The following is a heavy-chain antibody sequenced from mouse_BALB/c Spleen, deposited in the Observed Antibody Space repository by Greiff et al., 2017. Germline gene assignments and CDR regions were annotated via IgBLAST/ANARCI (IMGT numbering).Heavy chain of an antibody. V-gene: IGHV1-9*01. J-gene: IGHJ4*01. CDR1: GYTFSSYW. CDR3: ARRTTVVARYAMDY. CDR2: ILPGSGST. Sequence: VQLQQSGAELMKPGASVKISCKATGYTFSSYWIEWVKQRPGHGLEWIGEILPGSGSTNYNEKFKGKATFTADTSSNTAYMQLSSLTSEDSAVYYCARRTTVVARYAMDYWGQGTSVTVSS. D-gene: IGHD1-1*01.